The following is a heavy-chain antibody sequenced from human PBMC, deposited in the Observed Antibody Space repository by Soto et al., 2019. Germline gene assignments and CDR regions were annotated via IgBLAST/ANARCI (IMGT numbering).Heavy chain of an antibody. Sequence: EVQLVESGGGLVQPGGSVRLSCAASGFTFSSYEMNWVRQAPGKGLEWVSYISSSGSTIYYADSVKGRFTISRDNAKNSLYLQMNILRAEYTAVYYCARDARWLLDYWGQGTLVTVSS. D-gene: IGHD3-22*01. CDR2: ISSSGSTI. J-gene: IGHJ4*02. CDR3: ARDARWLLDY. CDR1: GFTFSSYE. V-gene: IGHV3-48*03.